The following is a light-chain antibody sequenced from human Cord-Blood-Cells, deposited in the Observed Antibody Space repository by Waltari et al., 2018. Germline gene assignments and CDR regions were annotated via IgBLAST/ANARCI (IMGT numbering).Light chain of an antibody. CDR2: AAS. Sequence: EIRLTHPHSPLPAPEEKGATTICRASQSISSCLTWYQQKPGKAPKLLIYAASSLESGVPSRFSGSGSGTEFTLTISSLQPEDFATYYCQQYNSTSWTFGQGSKLEIK. J-gene: IGKJ1*01. CDR3: QQYNSTSWT. CDR1: QSISSC. V-gene: IGKV1-5*02.